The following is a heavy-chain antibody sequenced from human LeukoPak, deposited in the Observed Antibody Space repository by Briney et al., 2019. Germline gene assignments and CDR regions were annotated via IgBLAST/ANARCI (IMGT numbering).Heavy chain of an antibody. CDR1: GGSINSSSYY. J-gene: IGHJ3*02. Sequence: SETLSLTCTVSGGSINSSSYYWGWIRQPPGKGLEWIGTIYYSGSTYYNPSLKSRVTISVDTSKDQFSLKLSSVTASDTAVYYCARRFAPSRNDAFDIWGQGTMVTVSS. CDR3: ARRFAPSRNDAFDI. D-gene: IGHD3-10*01. V-gene: IGHV4-39*01. CDR2: IYYSGST.